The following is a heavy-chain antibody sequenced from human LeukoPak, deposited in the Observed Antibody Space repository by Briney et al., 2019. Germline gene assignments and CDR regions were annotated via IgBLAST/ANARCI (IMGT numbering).Heavy chain of an antibody. V-gene: IGHV4-4*09. CDR2: IYTSGST. Sequence: SETLSLTCTVSGGSISSYYWSWIRQPPGKGLEWIGYIYTSGSTNYNPSLKSRVTISVDTSKNQFSLKLSSGTAADTAVYYCARQGTQYSYGYNWFDPWGQGTLVTVSS. CDR1: GGSISSYY. CDR3: ARQGTQYSYGYNWFDP. D-gene: IGHD5-18*01. J-gene: IGHJ5*02.